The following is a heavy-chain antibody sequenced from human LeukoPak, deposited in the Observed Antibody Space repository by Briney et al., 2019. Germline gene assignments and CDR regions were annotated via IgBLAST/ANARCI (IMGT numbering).Heavy chain of an antibody. CDR1: GGSFSGYY. Sequence: AETLSPTCAVYGGSFSGYYWSWIRQPPGKGLEWIGEINHSGSTNYNPSLKSRVTISVDTSKNQFSLKLSSVTAADTAVYYCARPGYSYGLHYWGQGTLVTVSS. J-gene: IGHJ4*02. CDR2: INHSGST. CDR3: ARPGYSYGLHY. D-gene: IGHD5-18*01. V-gene: IGHV4-34*01.